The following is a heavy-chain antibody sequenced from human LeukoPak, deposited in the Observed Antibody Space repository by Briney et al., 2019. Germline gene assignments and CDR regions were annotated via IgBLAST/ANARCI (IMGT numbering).Heavy chain of an antibody. J-gene: IGHJ4*02. CDR2: IHYGGNI. CDR1: GGSISSSSYY. D-gene: IGHD3-10*01. CDR3: ARDMEGYYGSGSCFDY. V-gene: IGHV4-30-4*08. Sequence: PSETLSLTCTVSGGSISSSSYYWGWIRQPPGKGLEWIGYIHYGGNIYFNPSLKSRVTISVDTSKNHFSLRLSSVTAADTAVYYCARDMEGYYGSGSCFDYWGQGTLVTVSS.